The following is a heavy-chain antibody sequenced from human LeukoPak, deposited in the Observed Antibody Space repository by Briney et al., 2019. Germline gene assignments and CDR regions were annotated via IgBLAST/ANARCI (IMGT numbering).Heavy chain of an antibody. CDR3: ARSHGDYVYYYYYYGMDV. D-gene: IGHD4-17*01. CDR1: GGSISSYY. Sequence: SETLSLTCTVSGGSISSYYWSWIRQPPGKGLEWIGEINHSGSTNYNPSLKSRVTISVDTSKNQFSLKLSSVTAADTAVYYCARSHGDYVYYYYYYGMDVWGQGTTVTVSS. J-gene: IGHJ6*02. V-gene: IGHV4-34*01. CDR2: INHSGST.